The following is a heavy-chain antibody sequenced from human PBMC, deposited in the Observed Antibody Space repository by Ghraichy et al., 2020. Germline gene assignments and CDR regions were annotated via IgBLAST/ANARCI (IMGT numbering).Heavy chain of an antibody. D-gene: IGHD3-9*01. V-gene: IGHV3-23*01. CDR3: AKSVLYDILTGAVGY. J-gene: IGHJ4*02. CDR1: GFTFSSYA. CDR2: ISGSGGST. Sequence: GGSLRLSCAASGFTFSSYAMSWVRQAPGKGLEWVSAISGSGGSTYYADSVKGRFTISRDNSKNTLYLQMNSLRAEDTAVYYCAKSVLYDILTGAVGYWGQGTLVTVSS.